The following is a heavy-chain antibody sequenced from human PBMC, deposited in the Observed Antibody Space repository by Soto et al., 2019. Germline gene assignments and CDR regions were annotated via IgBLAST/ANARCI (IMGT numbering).Heavy chain of an antibody. CDR1: GGTFSSYA. CDR3: ARAENLGYCTNGVRSRSRWAYPY. D-gene: IGHD2-8*01. CDR2: IIPIFGTA. J-gene: IGHJ4*02. Sequence: SVKVSCKXSGGTFSSYAISWVRQAPGQGLEWMGGIIPIFGTANYAQKFQGRVAITADESTSTAYMELSSLRSEDTAVYYCARAENLGYCTNGVRSRSRWAYPYWGQGTLVTVSS. V-gene: IGHV1-69*13.